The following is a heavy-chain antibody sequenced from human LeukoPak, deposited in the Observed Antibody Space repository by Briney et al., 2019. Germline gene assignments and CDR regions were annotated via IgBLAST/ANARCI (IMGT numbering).Heavy chain of an antibody. CDR3: AISRIVGASGYFDY. CDR1: GGTFSSYA. CDR2: IIPILGIA. D-gene: IGHD1-26*01. J-gene: IGHJ4*02. V-gene: IGHV1-69*04. Sequence: GASVKVSCKPSGGTFSSYAISWVRPAPGQGLEWMGRIIPILGIANYAQKFQGRVTITADKSTSTAYMELSSLRSEDTAVYYCAISRIVGASGYFDYWGQGTLVTVSS.